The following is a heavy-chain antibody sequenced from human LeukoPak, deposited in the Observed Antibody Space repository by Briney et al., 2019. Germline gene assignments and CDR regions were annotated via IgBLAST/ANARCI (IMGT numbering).Heavy chain of an antibody. V-gene: IGHV4-61*02. D-gene: IGHD3-16*02. CDR3: ARDVWGSYRYWAFDI. J-gene: IGHJ3*02. CDR1: GGSISSGSYY. CDR2: IYTSGST. Sequence: SQTLSLTCTVSGGSISSGSYYWRWIRQPAGKGLERIGRIYTSGSTNYNPSLKSRVTISVDTSKNQFSLKLSSVTAADTAVYYCARDVWGSYRYWAFDIWGQGTMVTVSS.